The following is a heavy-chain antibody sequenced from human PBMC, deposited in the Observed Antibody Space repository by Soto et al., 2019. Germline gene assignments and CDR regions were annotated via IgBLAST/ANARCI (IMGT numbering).Heavy chain of an antibody. V-gene: IGHV4-39*01. CDR3: ARLVFHCLRGSCDDYNFYGLDF. Sequence: QLQESGPGLVKASETLSLTCTVSGGSISSTDHYWGWIRQPPGKGLEWLGCIYYAGSTFHNPSLKGRATISLDTSRHQFSLRWSSVTASDTAVYYCARLVFHCLRGSCDDYNFYGLDFWGQGTTGTVSS. CDR1: GGSISSTDHY. D-gene: IGHD2-15*01. CDR2: IYYAGST. J-gene: IGHJ6*02.